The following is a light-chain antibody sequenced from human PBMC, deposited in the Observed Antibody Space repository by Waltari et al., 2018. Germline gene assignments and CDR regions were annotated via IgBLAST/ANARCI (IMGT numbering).Light chain of an antibody. CDR3: QQYNNWPPR. J-gene: IGKJ1*01. Sequence: EIVLTQSPATLSVSPGERATLSCRASQSVSSRLAWYQQKPDRPPRLLIFGASTRATGIPARFSSSGYGTDFTLTTSSLQSEDFAVNYCQQYNNWPPRFGQGTKVEIK. CDR2: GAS. CDR1: QSVSSR. V-gene: IGKV3-15*01.